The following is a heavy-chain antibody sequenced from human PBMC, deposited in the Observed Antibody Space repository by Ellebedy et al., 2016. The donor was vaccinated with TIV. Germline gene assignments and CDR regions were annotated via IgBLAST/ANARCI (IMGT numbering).Heavy chain of an antibody. CDR1: GFAFSNYA. D-gene: IGHD3-3*01. V-gene: IGHV3-23*01. Sequence: GGSLRLSXAASGFAFSNYAMSWVRQAPRKGLEWVSTISGSGAHTYYADSVKGRFTISRDNSRNTRYLQMNSLRVEDTAVYYCAKGKGDDFWSDFENSYDYAMDVWGQGTTVIVSS. J-gene: IGHJ6*02. CDR2: ISGSGAHT. CDR3: AKGKGDDFWSDFENSYDYAMDV.